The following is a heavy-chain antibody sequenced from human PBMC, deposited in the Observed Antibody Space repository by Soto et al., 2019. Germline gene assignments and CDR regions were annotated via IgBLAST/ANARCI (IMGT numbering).Heavy chain of an antibody. CDR3: AKARMKVSVDPRAFDI. Sequence: EVQLVESGGVLVQPGRSLRLSCAASGFTFDYYAMHWVRQARGKGLAWVSGISWNSGSIGYADSVKGRFTISRDNAKNSLYLQMNSLRAEDTALYYCAKARMKVSVDPRAFDIWGQGTMVTVSS. J-gene: IGHJ3*02. CDR2: ISWNSGSI. D-gene: IGHD5-12*01. CDR1: GFTFDYYA. V-gene: IGHV3-9*01.